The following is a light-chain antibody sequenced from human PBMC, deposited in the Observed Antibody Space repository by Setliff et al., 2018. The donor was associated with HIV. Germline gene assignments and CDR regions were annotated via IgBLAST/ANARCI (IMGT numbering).Light chain of an antibody. CDR2: NNS. CDR1: SSNIGSNT. V-gene: IGLV1-44*01. J-gene: IGLJ1*01. Sequence: QSVLTQPPSASGTPGQRVTISCSGSSSNIGSNTVNWYQQVPGTAPKLLIYNNSQRPSGVPDRSSGSKSGTSASLAISGLQSEDEADYYCSACGDSLNGYVFGTGTKVTVL. CDR3: SACGDSLNGYV.